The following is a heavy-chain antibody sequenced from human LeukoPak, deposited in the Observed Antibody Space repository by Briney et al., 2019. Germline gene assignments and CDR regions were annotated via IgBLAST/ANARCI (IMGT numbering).Heavy chain of an antibody. CDR3: ARWKQLWFGWFDP. CDR2: IYYSGTT. J-gene: IGHJ5*02. V-gene: IGHV4-39*01. Sequence: PSETLSLTCTVSGTSISSSGYYWGWIRQPPGKGREWIGSIYYSGTTYYNPSLKSRVTISVDTSKNRFSLKLSSVTAAETAVYYCARWKQLWFGWFDPWGQGTLVTVSS. D-gene: IGHD5-18*01. CDR1: GTSISSSGYY.